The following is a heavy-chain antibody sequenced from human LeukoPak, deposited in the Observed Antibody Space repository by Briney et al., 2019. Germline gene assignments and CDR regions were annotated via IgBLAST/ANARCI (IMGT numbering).Heavy chain of an antibody. CDR3: ARDGAEGYCSGGSCYSLYY. D-gene: IGHD2-15*01. CDR2: ISYDGSNK. CDR1: GFTFSSYA. J-gene: IGHJ4*02. V-gene: IGHV3-30-3*01. Sequence: TGGSLRLSCAASGFTFSSYAMHWVRQAPGKGQEWVAVISYDGSNKYYADSVKGRFTISRDNSKNTLYLQMNSLRAEDTAVYYCARDGAEGYCSGGSCYSLYYWGQGTLVTVSS.